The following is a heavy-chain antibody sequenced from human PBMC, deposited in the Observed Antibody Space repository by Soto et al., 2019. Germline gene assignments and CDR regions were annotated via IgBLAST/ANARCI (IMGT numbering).Heavy chain of an antibody. Sequence: QVQLAQSGPEVKKPGSSVRVSCKVSGGTFNSYTISWVRQAPGQGLEWMGRIIPILGIVNYAQNFRDRITISADKSTTTVYMELSSLRSEDTAMYYCARLGITVADPTNDYWGQGTLVTVSS. V-gene: IGHV1-69*02. D-gene: IGHD6-19*01. J-gene: IGHJ4*02. CDR2: IIPILGIV. CDR3: ARLGITVADPTNDY. CDR1: GGTFNSYT.